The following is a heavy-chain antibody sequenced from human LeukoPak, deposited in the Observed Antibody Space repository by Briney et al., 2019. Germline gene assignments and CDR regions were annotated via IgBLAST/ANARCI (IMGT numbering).Heavy chain of an antibody. Sequence: PGGSLRLSCAASGFTFSSYAMHWVRQAPGKGLEWVAVISYDGSNKYYAGSVKGRFTISRDTARNSLYLQMNSLRDDDTAVYYCARDGYGDYAVDYWGQGTLVSVSS. CDR1: GFTFSSYA. CDR3: ARDGYGDYAVDY. J-gene: IGHJ4*02. CDR2: ISYDGSNK. D-gene: IGHD4-17*01. V-gene: IGHV3-30-3*01.